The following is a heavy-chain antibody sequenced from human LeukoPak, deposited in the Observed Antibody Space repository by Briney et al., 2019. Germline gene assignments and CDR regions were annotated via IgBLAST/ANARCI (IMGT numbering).Heavy chain of an antibody. CDR2: INQDGTEK. Sequence: GGSLRLSCAASGFTFTTYWMSWVRQLPGKGLEWVANINQDGTEKYYVDSVKGRFTISRDNAKNSLYLQMNSLRAEDTAVYYCASWWGYDSSGYEYWGQGTLVTVSS. D-gene: IGHD3-22*01. J-gene: IGHJ4*02. CDR1: GFTFTTYW. V-gene: IGHV3-7*03. CDR3: ASWWGYDSSGYEY.